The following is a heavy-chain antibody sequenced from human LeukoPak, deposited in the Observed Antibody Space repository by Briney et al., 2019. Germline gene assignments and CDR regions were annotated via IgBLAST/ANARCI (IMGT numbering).Heavy chain of an antibody. J-gene: IGHJ4*02. V-gene: IGHV4-59*01. CDR2: IYYSGGT. CDR1: GGSFSGYY. D-gene: IGHD4-17*01. CDR3: ARSTTVTTHLDY. Sequence: SETLSLTCAVYGGSFSGYYWSWIRQPPGKGLEWIGYIYYSGGTYYNPSLMSRVTISVDTSKNQFSLRLSSVTAADTAVYYCARSTTVTTHLDYWGQGTLVTVSS.